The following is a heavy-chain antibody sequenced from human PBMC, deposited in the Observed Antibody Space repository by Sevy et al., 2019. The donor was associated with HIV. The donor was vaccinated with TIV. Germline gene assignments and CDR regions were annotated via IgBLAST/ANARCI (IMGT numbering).Heavy chain of an antibody. Sequence: GGSLRLSCAASGFTFSSYAMHWVRQAPGKGLEWVAVISYDGSNKYYPDSVKVRCTISRDNCKNTLYLQMNSLSAEDTAVYYCARKAGWELAEFKSWGQGTLVNVS. CDR1: GFTFSSYA. J-gene: IGHJ5*02. CDR3: ARKAGWELAEFKS. D-gene: IGHD1-26*01. CDR2: ISYDGSNK. V-gene: IGHV3-30-3*01.